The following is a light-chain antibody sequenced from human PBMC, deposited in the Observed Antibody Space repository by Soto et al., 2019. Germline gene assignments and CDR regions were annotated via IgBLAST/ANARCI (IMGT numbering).Light chain of an antibody. CDR2: EVT. CDR1: SSDVGFYNF. Sequence: ALTQPPSASGSPGQSLTISCTGTSSDVGFYNFVSWYQQRPGKAPKLVIYEVTKRPSGVPDRFSGSKSGSTASLTVSGLQADDEAEYYCASYAGTKLFVFGSGTKVTVL. CDR3: ASYAGTKLFV. V-gene: IGLV2-8*01. J-gene: IGLJ1*01.